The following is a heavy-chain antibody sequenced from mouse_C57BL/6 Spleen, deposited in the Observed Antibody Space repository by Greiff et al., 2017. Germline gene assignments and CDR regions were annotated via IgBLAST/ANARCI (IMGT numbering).Heavy chain of an antibody. CDR2: INPNNGGT. CDR3: SRPLYYDYDQFAY. V-gene: IGHV1-26*01. J-gene: IGHJ3*01. Sequence: VQLQQSGPELVKPGASVKISCKASGYTFTDYYMNWVKQSHGKSLEWIGDINPNNGGTSYNQKFKGKATLTVDKSSSTAYMELRSLTSEDSAVYYCSRPLYYDYDQFAYWGQGTLVTVSA. CDR1: GYTFTDYY. D-gene: IGHD2-4*01.